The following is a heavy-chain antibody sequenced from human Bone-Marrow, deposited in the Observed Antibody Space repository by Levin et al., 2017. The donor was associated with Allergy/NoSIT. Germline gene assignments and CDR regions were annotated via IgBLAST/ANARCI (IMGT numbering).Heavy chain of an antibody. J-gene: IGHJ4*02. CDR2: VSGSGGST. D-gene: IGHD3-9*01. V-gene: IGHV3-23*01. CDR3: AKDYDLLTGLDY. Sequence: GESLKISCEASEFTFSIYAMSWVRQAPGKGLEWVSTVSGSGGSTYYADSVKGRFTISRDNSKNTLYLQMNGLRDEDTAVYYCAKDYDLLTGLDYWGQGTLVTVSS. CDR1: EFTFSIYA.